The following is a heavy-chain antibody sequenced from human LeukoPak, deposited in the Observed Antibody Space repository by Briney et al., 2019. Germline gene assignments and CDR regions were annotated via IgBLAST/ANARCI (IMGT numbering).Heavy chain of an antibody. Sequence: ASVKVSCKASGYTFTGYYMHWVRQAPGQGLEWMGWINPNSGGTNYAQKFQGKVTMTRDTSISTAYMELSRLRSDDTAVYYCARGYCSSTSCYTEFDYWGQGTLVTVSS. J-gene: IGHJ4*02. CDR2: INPNSGGT. CDR3: ARGYCSSTSCYTEFDY. D-gene: IGHD2-2*02. CDR1: GYTFTGYY. V-gene: IGHV1-2*02.